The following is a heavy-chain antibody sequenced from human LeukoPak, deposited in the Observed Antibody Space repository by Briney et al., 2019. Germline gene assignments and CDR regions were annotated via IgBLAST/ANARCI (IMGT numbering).Heavy chain of an antibody. D-gene: IGHD3-22*01. CDR1: GFTFSSYG. CDR3: AREPMSPGSFLYYDSSVGPDDAFDI. J-gene: IGHJ3*02. Sequence: GGSLRLSCAASGFTFSSYGMSWVRQAPGKGLEWVSAISGSGGSTYYADSVKGRFTISRDNSKNTLYLQMNSLRAEDTAVYYCAREPMSPGSFLYYDSSVGPDDAFDIWGQGTMVTVSS. V-gene: IGHV3-23*01. CDR2: ISGSGGST.